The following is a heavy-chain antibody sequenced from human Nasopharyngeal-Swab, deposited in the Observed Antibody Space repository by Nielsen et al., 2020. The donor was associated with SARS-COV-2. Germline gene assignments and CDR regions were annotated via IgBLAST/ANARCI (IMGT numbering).Heavy chain of an antibody. D-gene: IGHD3-10*01. J-gene: IGHJ5*02. CDR1: GYTLTELS. V-gene: IGHV1-24*01. CDR3: ATGTAYYYGSGSYYPNWFDP. CDR2: FDPEDGET. Sequence: ASVKVSCKVSGYTLTELSMHWVRQAPGKGLEWTGGFDPEDGETIYAQKFQGRVTMTEDTSTDTAYMKLSSLRSEDTAVYYCATGTAYYYGSGSYYPNWFDPWGQGTLVTVSS.